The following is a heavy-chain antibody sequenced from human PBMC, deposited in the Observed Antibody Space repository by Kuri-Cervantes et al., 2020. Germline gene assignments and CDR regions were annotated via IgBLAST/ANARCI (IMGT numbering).Heavy chain of an antibody. Sequence: SVKVSCKASGGTFSSYAISWVRQAPGQGLEWMGGIIPIFGTANYAQKFQGRVTITADESTSTAYMDLSSLRSEDTAVYYCAREGYCTGGVCSEDAFDIWGQGTMVTVSS. J-gene: IGHJ3*02. V-gene: IGHV1-69*13. CDR1: GGTFSSYA. CDR2: IIPIFGTA. D-gene: IGHD2-8*02. CDR3: AREGYCTGGVCSEDAFDI.